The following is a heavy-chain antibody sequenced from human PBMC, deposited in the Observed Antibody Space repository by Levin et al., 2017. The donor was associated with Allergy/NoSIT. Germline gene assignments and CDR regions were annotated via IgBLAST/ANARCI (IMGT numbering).Heavy chain of an antibody. D-gene: IGHD2-15*01. V-gene: IGHV4-39*01. CDR1: GGSISSSNYY. J-gene: IGHJ4*02. CDR2: MYYGGNT. CDR3: ARQYRGIVVEVADHYFDY. Sequence: PSETLSLTCTVSGGSISSSNYYWGWIRQPPGKGLEWIGSMYYGGNTHSHPSLKSRVTISLDTSRNQVSLKLSSVTAADTAVYYCARQYRGIVVEVADHYFDYWGQGTPVTVSS.